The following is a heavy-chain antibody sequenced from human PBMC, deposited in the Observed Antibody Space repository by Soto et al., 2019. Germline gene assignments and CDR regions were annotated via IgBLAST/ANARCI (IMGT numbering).Heavy chain of an antibody. Sequence: QVQLVQSGAEVKKPGSSVKVSCKASGGTFSSYTISWVRQAPGQGLEWMGGIIPMFGTGNYAQKFQGRVTITADESTNTAYMELSSLRSEDTAGYYCARRYCISPSCHYYGLDVWGQGTTVTVSS. D-gene: IGHD2-2*01. CDR2: IIPMFGTG. J-gene: IGHJ6*02. V-gene: IGHV1-69*12. CDR1: GGTFSSYT. CDR3: ARRYCISPSCHYYGLDV.